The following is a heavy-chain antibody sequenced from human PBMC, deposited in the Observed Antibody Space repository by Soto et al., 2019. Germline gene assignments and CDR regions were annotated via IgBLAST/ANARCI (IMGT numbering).Heavy chain of an antibody. Sequence: SETLSLTCTVSGVSIITSSSYWVLIRQPPGKGLEWVGSIYYNGNTYYNPSLKSRLTISVDTSKNQFSLKLSSVTAADTAVYYCVSRYYDSSGYHWGQGTLVTVSS. J-gene: IGHJ4*02. CDR3: VSRYYDSSGYH. D-gene: IGHD3-22*01. CDR1: GVSIITSSSY. CDR2: IYYNGNT. V-gene: IGHV4-39*01.